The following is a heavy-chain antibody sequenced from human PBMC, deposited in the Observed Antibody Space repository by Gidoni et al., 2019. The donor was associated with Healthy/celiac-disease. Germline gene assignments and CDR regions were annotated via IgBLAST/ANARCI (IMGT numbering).Heavy chain of an antibody. CDR3: AKGPRRYDSSGYYCDY. CDR1: GFPFSSYG. V-gene: IGHV3-30*18. Sequence: QVQLVESGGGVVQPGRSLRLSCAASGFPFSSYGMHWVRQAPGKGLEWVAVISYDGSNKYYADCVKGRFTISRDNSKNTLYLQMNSLRAEDTAVYYCAKGPRRYDSSGYYCDYWGQGTLVTVSS. D-gene: IGHD3-22*01. J-gene: IGHJ4*02. CDR2: ISYDGSNK.